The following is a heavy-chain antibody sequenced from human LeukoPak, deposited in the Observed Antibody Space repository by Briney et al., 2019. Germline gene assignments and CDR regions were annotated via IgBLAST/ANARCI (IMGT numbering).Heavy chain of an antibody. CDR3: AGQWELRYYGMDV. CDR2: INHSGST. Sequence: SETLSLTCAVYGGSFSGYYRSWIRQPPGKGLEWIGEINHSGSTNYNPSLKSRVTISVDTSKNQFSLKLSSVTAADTAVYYCAGQWELRYYGMDVWGQGTTVTVSS. D-gene: IGHD1-26*01. J-gene: IGHJ6*02. CDR1: GGSFSGYY. V-gene: IGHV4-34*01.